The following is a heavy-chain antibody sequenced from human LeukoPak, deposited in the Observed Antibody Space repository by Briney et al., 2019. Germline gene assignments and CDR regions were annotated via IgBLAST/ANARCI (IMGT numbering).Heavy chain of an antibody. CDR2: ISGSGGST. CDR3: ARERWAAAGTTLDY. Sequence: PGGSLRLSCAASGFTFSSYAMSWVRQAPGKGLEWVSAISGSGGSTYYADSVKGRFTISRDNAKNSLYLQMNSLRAEDTAVYYCARERWAAAGTTLDYWGQGTLVTVSS. J-gene: IGHJ4*02. D-gene: IGHD6-13*01. V-gene: IGHV3-23*01. CDR1: GFTFSSYA.